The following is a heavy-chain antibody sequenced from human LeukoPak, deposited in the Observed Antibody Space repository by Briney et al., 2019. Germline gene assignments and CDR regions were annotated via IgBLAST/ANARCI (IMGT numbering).Heavy chain of an antibody. CDR2: IDRDGSRI. D-gene: IGHD4-23*01. CDR3: VRGNDYGGPHY. CDR1: GSTFSSYW. V-gene: IGHV3-74*01. Sequence: GGSLRLSGAVSGSTFSSYWMHWVRQAPGKGLVWVSRIDRDGSRINYADSVKGRFTISRDNGKNTLFLQMNSLRAEDAAVYYCVRGNDYGGPHYWGQGTLVTVSS. J-gene: IGHJ4*02.